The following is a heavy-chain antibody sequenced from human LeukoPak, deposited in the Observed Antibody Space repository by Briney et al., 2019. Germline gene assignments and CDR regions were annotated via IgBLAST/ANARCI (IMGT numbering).Heavy chain of an antibody. V-gene: IGHV3-64*01. CDR2: ISSNGGST. D-gene: IGHD1-26*01. CDR1: GFTFSSYA. J-gene: IGHJ4*02. Sequence: PGGSLRLSCAASGFTFSSYAMHWVRQAPGKGLEYVSAISSNGGSTYYANSVKGRFTISRDNSKNTLYLQMGSLRAEDMAVYYCARTYSGSYPYYFDYWGQGTLVTVSS. CDR3: ARTYSGSYPYYFDY.